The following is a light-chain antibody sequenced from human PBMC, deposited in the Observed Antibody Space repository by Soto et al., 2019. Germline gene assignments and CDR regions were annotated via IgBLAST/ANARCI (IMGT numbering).Light chain of an antibody. CDR2: GYT. CDR1: SSNIGSNYD. J-gene: IGLJ3*02. Sequence: QSVLTQPPSVSGAPGQTVTISCAGTSSNIGSNYDVHWYQHLPGTAPKLLIFGYTNRPSGVPDRFSGSKSGTSASLDITGLKSEDEAAYYCQSYDSDVSAWVFGGGTKVTVL. CDR3: QSYDSDVSAWV. V-gene: IGLV1-40*01.